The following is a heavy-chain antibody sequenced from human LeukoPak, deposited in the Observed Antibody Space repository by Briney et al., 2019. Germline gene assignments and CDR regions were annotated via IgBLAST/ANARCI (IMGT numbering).Heavy chain of an antibody. Sequence: RPSQTLSLTCTVSGGSISSGSYYWSWIRQPAGKGLEWIGRIYTSGSTNYNPSLKSRVTISVDTSKNQFSLKLSSVTAADTAVYYCARWRGYPQPPTFDYWGQGTLVTVSS. CDR3: ARWRGYPQPPTFDY. J-gene: IGHJ4*02. CDR2: IYTSGST. CDR1: GGSISSGSYY. V-gene: IGHV4-61*02. D-gene: IGHD5-12*01.